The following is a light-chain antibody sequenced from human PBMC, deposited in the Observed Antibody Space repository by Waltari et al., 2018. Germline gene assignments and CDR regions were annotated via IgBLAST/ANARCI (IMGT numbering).Light chain of an antibody. CDR1: SGHSSNI. J-gene: IGLJ3*02. CDR2: VNSDGSH. CDR3: QTGGHGTWV. Sequence: QLVLTQSPSASASLGASVKLTCTLSSGHSSNIVAWHQQKPEKGPRYSMKVNSDGSHTKGDEIPDRFAGSSSGSERYLTISSLQSEDEADYYCQTGGHGTWVFGGGTKLTVV. V-gene: IGLV4-69*01.